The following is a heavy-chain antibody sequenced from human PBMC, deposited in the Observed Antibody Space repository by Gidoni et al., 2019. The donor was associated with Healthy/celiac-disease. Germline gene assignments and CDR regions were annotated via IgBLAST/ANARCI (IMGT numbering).Heavy chain of an antibody. CDR2: INHSGST. V-gene: IGHV4-34*01. J-gene: IGHJ3*02. CDR3: ARGRRIAAAATRAFDI. CDR1: GGSFSGYY. D-gene: IGHD6-13*01. Sequence: QVQLQQWGAGLLKPSETLSLTCAVYGGSFSGYYWSWIRQPPGKGLELFGEINHSGSTNYNPSLKSRVTISVDTSKNQFSLKLSSVTAADTAVYYCARGRRIAAAATRAFDIWGQGTMVTVSS.